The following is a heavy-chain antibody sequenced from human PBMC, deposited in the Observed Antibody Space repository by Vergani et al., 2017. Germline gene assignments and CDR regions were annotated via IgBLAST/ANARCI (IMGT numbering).Heavy chain of an antibody. D-gene: IGHD6-19*01. V-gene: IGHV3-21*01. CDR1: GFTFSNYS. CDR3: ANIPVAGTAYSGQPFC. Sequence: EVQLVESGGGLVKTGGSLRLSCAASGFTFSNYSMNWVRQAPGKGLEWVSCISSSSRFVYYADSVKGRFTISRDNAKNSLYLQMNSLRAEDTAVYYCANIPVAGTAYSGQPFCWGQGTLVTVSS. J-gene: IGHJ4*02. CDR2: ISSSSRFV.